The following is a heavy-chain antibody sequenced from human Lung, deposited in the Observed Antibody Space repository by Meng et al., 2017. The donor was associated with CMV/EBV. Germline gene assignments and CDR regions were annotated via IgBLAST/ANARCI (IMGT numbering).Heavy chain of an antibody. J-gene: IGHJ5*02. CDR3: ARVVVVPAAKKFDP. V-gene: IGHV1-2*02. Sequence: KASGYTFTGYYMPWVRQAPGQGLEWMGWINPNSGGTNYAQKFQGRVTMTRDTSISTAYMELSRLRSDDTAVYYCARVVVVPAAKKFDPWGQGTLVTVSS. D-gene: IGHD2-2*01. CDR2: INPNSGGT. CDR1: GYTFTGYY.